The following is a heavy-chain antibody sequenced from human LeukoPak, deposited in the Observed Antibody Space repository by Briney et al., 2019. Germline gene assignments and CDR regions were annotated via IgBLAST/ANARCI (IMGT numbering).Heavy chain of an antibody. V-gene: IGHV4-34*01. CDR2: INHSGST. D-gene: IGHD3-10*01. Sequence: SETLSLTCAVDGGSFSGYYWSWIRQPPGKGLEWIGEINHSGSTNYNPSLKSRVTISVDTSKNQFSLKLSSVTAADTAVYYCARGGLRYYYGSGSEPGIDYWGQGTLVTVSS. CDR1: GGSFSGYY. J-gene: IGHJ4*02. CDR3: ARGGLRYYYGSGSEPGIDY.